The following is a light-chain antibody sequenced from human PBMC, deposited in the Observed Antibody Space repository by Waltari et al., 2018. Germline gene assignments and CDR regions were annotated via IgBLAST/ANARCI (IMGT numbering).Light chain of an antibody. V-gene: IGLV3-21*04. CDR3: LVWHSTIDHQGV. Sequence: SYVVTQSPSVSVAPGETARITCGGDIGSKSVHWYQQRPGQAPVLVISYGSDRPSGIPERFSGSNSGNTATLTISWVEAEDEADYYCLVWHSTIDHQGVFGGGTKLTVL. CDR1: IGSKS. J-gene: IGLJ2*01. CDR2: YGS.